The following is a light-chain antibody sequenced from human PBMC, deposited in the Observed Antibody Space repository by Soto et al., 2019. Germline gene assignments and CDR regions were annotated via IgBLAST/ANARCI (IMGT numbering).Light chain of an antibody. J-gene: IGKJ4*01. V-gene: IGKV3-20*01. CDR2: GAS. CDR1: QSVSSSF. CDR3: QQYGSSPLT. Sequence: EIVLTQSPGTLSLSPGERATLSCRASQSVSSSFLAWYQQKPGQAPRLLIYGASSRATGIPDRFSGSGSGTDFTLTNSRLEPEDVAVYYCQQYGSSPLTLGGGTKVEIK.